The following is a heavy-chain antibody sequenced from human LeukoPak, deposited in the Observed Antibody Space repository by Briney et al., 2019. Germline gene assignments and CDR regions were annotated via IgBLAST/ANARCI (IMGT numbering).Heavy chain of an antibody. CDR1: GFTFSTYW. CDR3: ARDVGGSLDY. V-gene: IGHV3-7*01. CDR2: IKGDESAR. D-gene: IGHD1-26*01. J-gene: IGHJ4*02. Sequence: GGSLRLSCAASGFTFSTYWMGWVRQAPGKGLEWVANIKGDESARHQADSVKGRFTISRDNAQNSVYLQMRSLRGEDTAVYYCARDVGGSLDYWGQGTLVTVSS.